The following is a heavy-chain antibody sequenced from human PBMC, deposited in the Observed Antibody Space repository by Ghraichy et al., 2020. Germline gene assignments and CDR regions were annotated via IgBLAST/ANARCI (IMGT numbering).Heavy chain of an antibody. D-gene: IGHD2-15*01. Sequence: GGSLRLSCAASGLTFRSNWMSWVRQAPGKGLEWVANIKEDGSATYYVDSVKGRFTISRDNTKNSLFLQMNSLRSEDTAVYYCARDSAGYDYWGQGSLVTVSS. CDR1: GLTFRSNW. CDR3: ARDSAGYDY. J-gene: IGHJ4*02. V-gene: IGHV3-7*03. CDR2: IKEDGSAT.